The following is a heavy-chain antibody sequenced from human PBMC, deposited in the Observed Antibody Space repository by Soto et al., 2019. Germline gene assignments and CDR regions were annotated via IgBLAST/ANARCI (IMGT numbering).Heavy chain of an antibody. CDR2: ISYDGSNK. V-gene: IGHV3-30*18. CDR3: AKDQTPLYYYYYMDV. J-gene: IGHJ6*03. CDR1: GFTFSSYG. Sequence: GGSLRLSCAASGFTFSSYGMHWVRQAPGKGLEWVAVISYDGSNKYYADSVKGRFTISRDNSKNTLYLQMNSLRAEDTAVYYCAKDQTPLYYYYYMDVCGKGTTVTVSS. D-gene: IGHD2-15*01.